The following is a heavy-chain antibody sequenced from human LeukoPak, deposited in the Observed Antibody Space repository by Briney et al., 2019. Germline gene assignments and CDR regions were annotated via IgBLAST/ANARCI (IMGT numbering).Heavy chain of an antibody. CDR2: IRYDGNIK. CDR1: GFTFSSYD. Sequence: GGSLRLSCAASGFTFSSYDIHWVRQAPGKGLEWVAFIRYDGNIKYFADSVKGRFAISRDNSKNTLYLQMNSLRAEDTAVYYCARVFRDGYNLDYWGQGTLVTVSS. V-gene: IGHV3-30*02. CDR3: ARVFRDGYNLDY. D-gene: IGHD5-24*01. J-gene: IGHJ4*02.